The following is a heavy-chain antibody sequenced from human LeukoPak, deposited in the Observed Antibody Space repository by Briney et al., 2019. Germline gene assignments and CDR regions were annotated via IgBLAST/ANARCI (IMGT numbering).Heavy chain of an antibody. CDR2: INHSGST. D-gene: IGHD3-10*01. Sequence: SETLSLTCAVYGGSFSGYYWSWIRQPPGKGLEWIGEINHSGSTNYNPSLKSRVTISVDTSKNQFSLKLSSVTAADTAVYYCARHNRAGSGSYRGQKYFQHWGQGTLVTVSS. V-gene: IGHV4-34*01. J-gene: IGHJ1*01. CDR1: GGSFSGYY. CDR3: ARHNRAGSGSYRGQKYFQH.